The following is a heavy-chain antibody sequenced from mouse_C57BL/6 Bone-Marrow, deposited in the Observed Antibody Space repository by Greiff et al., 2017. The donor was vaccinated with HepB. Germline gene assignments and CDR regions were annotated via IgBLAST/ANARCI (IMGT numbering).Heavy chain of an antibody. D-gene: IGHD2-1*01. Sequence: QVHVKQSGAELARPGASVKMSCKASGYTFTSYTMHWVKQRPGQGLEWIGYINPSSGYTKYNQKFKDKATLTADKSSSTAYMQLSSLTSEDSAVYYCARAPYGNYPYYYAMDYWGQGTSVTVSS. CDR3: ARAPYGNYPYYYAMDY. CDR2: INPSSGYT. J-gene: IGHJ4*01. CDR1: GYTFTSYT. V-gene: IGHV1-4*01.